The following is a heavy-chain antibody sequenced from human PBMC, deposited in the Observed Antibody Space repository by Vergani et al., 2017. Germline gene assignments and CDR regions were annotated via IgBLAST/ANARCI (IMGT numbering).Heavy chain of an antibody. Sequence: QLQLQESGPGLVKPSQTLSLTCTVSGGSISSGSYYWSWIRQPAGKGLEWIGRIYTSGSTNYNPPLKSRVTISVDTSKNQFSLKLSSVTAADTAVYYCARALTGSGWYYFDYWGQGTLVTVSS. CDR3: ARALTGSGWYYFDY. V-gene: IGHV4-61*02. D-gene: IGHD6-19*01. CDR2: IYTSGST. J-gene: IGHJ4*02. CDR1: GGSISSGSYY.